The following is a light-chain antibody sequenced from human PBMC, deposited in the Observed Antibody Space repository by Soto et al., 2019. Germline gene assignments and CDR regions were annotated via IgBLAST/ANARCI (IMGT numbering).Light chain of an antibody. V-gene: IGKV1-5*03. Sequence: DIQMTQSPSTLSGSVGDRVTITCRASQTISSWLAWYQQKPGKAPKLLIYKASTLKSGVPSRFSCSGSGTEFTLTISSLQPDDFATYYCQHYTIYSEAFGQGTKVDIK. CDR3: QHYTIYSEA. CDR2: KAS. J-gene: IGKJ1*01. CDR1: QTISSW.